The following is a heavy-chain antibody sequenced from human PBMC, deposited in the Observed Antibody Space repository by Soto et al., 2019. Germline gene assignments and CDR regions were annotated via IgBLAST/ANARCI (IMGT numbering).Heavy chain of an antibody. CDR2: IWYDGSNK. D-gene: IGHD1-26*01. V-gene: IGHV3-33*01. J-gene: IGHJ3*02. CDR3: ARDRWVDAFAI. Sequence: QVQLVESGGGVVQPGRSLRLSCAASGFTFSSYGMHWVRQAPGKGLEWVAVIWYDGSNKYYADSVKGRFTISRDNSKNTLYLQMNSLRAEDTAVYYCARDRWVDAFAIWGEGTMVTVSS. CDR1: GFTFSSYG.